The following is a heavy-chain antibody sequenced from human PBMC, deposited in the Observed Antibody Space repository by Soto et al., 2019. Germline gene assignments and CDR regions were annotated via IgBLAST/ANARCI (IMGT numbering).Heavy chain of an antibody. Sequence: PSQTLSLTCVISGDSVSSTSAAWSWIRQSPSRGLEWLGRTYYRSKWYSDYAVYVKSRITINPDTSKNQFSLKLSSVTAADTAVYYCARDRASMYSSSTYGMDVWGQGTTVTVSS. CDR1: GDSVSSTSAA. CDR3: ARDRASMYSSSTYGMDV. D-gene: IGHD6-6*01. CDR2: TYYRSKWYS. J-gene: IGHJ6*02. V-gene: IGHV6-1*01.